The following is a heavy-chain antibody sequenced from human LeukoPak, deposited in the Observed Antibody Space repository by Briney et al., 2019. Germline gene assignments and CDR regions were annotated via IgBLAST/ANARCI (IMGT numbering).Heavy chain of an antibody. CDR3: ASVYCRSTSCWFDY. D-gene: IGHD2-2*01. Sequence: SETLSLTCTVSGGSISSSSYYWGWIRQPPGKGLEWFVSMYYRGSTYYNPSLKRRVTISVDTAKNQFSLKLSSVTAADTAVYYCASVYCRSTSCWFDYWGQGTLVTVSS. V-gene: IGHV4-39*01. CDR1: GGSISSSSYY. CDR2: MYYRGST. J-gene: IGHJ4*02.